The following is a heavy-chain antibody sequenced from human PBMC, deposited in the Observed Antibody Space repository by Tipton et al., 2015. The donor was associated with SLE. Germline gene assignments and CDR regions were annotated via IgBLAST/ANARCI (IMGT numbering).Heavy chain of an antibody. D-gene: IGHD1-26*01. CDR3: ARPPRGVGAFDI. CDR1: GGSISSSSYY. V-gene: IGHV4-39*07. J-gene: IGHJ3*02. Sequence: TLSLTCTVSGGSISSSSYYWGWIRQPPGKGLEWIGSIYYSGSTNYNPSLKSRVTISVDVSKNQFSLKLRSVTAADTAMYYCARPPRGVGAFDIWGHGTMVTVSS. CDR2: IYYSGST.